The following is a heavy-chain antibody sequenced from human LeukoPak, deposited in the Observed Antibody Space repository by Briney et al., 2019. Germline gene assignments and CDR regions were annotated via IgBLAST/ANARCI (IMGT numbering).Heavy chain of an antibody. CDR1: RFTFSNYW. CDR2: IKPDGGEK. CDR3: AREAY. Sequence: GGSLRLSCAASRFTFSNYWMSWVRQAPGKGLEWVANIKPDGGEKYYVDSVKGRLTISRDNAKNSLFLQMNSLRAEDTAVYYCAREAYWGQGTLVTVSS. J-gene: IGHJ4*02. V-gene: IGHV3-7*01.